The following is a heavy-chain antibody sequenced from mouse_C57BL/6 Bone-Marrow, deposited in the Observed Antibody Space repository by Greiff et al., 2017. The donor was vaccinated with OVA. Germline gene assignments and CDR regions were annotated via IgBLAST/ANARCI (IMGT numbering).Heavy chain of an antibody. V-gene: IGHV1-69*01. Sequence: QVQLQQPGAELVMPGASVKLSCKASGYTFTSYWMHWVKQRPGQGLEWIGEIDPSDSYTNYNQKFKGKSTLTVDKYSSTAYMQISSLTSEDSAVYYCAMIYYDYDGGYYYAMDYWGQGTSVTVSS. CDR3: AMIYYDYDGGYYYAMDY. J-gene: IGHJ4*01. CDR2: IDPSDSYT. CDR1: GYTFTSYW. D-gene: IGHD2-4*01.